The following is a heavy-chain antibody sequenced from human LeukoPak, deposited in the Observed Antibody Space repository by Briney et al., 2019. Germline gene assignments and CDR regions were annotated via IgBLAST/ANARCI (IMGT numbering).Heavy chain of an antibody. Sequence: GGSLRLSCAASGFTFSSYAMSWVRQAPGKGLEWVSAISGSGGSTYYADSVKGRFAISRDNSKNTLYLQMNSLRVEDTAVYYCAREQQLVPYYYYYMDVWGKGTTVTVSS. CDR1: GFTFSSYA. D-gene: IGHD6-13*01. J-gene: IGHJ6*03. CDR3: AREQQLVPYYYYYMDV. V-gene: IGHV3-23*01. CDR2: ISGSGGST.